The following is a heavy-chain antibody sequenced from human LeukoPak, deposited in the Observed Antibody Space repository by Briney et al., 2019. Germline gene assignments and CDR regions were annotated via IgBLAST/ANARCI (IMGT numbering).Heavy chain of an antibody. CDR2: ISSSGSTI. J-gene: IGHJ6*03. CDR1: GFTFSSYE. V-gene: IGHV3-48*03. D-gene: IGHD6-13*01. CDR3: ARVGRGAAAVSPYYYYYMDV. Sequence: GGSLRLSCAASGFTFSSYEMNWVRQAPGKGLEWASYISSSGSTIYYADSVKGRFTISRDNAKNSLYLQMNSLGAEDTAVYYCARVGRGAAAVSPYYYYYMDVWGKGTTVTVSS.